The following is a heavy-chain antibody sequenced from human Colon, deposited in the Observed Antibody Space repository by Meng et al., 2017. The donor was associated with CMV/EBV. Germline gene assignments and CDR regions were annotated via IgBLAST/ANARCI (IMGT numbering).Heavy chain of an antibody. V-gene: IGHV1-46*01. D-gene: IGHD2-15*01. Sequence: QEQLVQSGAEGKNPGASVKVYCKSSVFTFSTQYIHWVRQAPGQGLEWLGIIKPSGGSTGYAQKFQGRVTMTRDTSTSTVYMELSSLRSEDTAMYYCTRDIVLWGQGTLVTVSS. CDR3: TRDIVL. CDR1: VFTFSTQY. CDR2: IKPSGGST. J-gene: IGHJ4*02.